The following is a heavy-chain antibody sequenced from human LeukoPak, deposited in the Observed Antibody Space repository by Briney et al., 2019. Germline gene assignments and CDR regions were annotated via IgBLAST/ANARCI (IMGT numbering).Heavy chain of an antibody. J-gene: IGHJ2*01. D-gene: IGHD4-11*01. CDR3: AREGPDTTASQAFDL. CDR2: IYYSGST. Sequence: PSETLSLTCTVSGGSISGSSYYWGWIRQPPEKGLEWIGSIYYSGSTYYNPSLKSRVTISVDTSKDQFSLKLNSVTATDTAVYYCAREGPDTTASQAFDLWGRGTLVTVSS. V-gene: IGHV4-39*02. CDR1: GGSISGSSYY.